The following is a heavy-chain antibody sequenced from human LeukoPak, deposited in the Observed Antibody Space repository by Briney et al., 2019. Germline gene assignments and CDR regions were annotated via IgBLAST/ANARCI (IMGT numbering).Heavy chain of an antibody. D-gene: IGHD1-1*01. Sequence: GASVKVSCKASGYTFTSYGISWVRQAPGQGLEWMGWISAYNGNTNYAQKLQGRVTMTTDTSTSTAYMELRSLRSDDTAVYYCARDSPTRKAFHGMDVWGQGTTVTVSS. J-gene: IGHJ6*02. V-gene: IGHV1-18*01. CDR2: ISAYNGNT. CDR3: ARDSPTRKAFHGMDV. CDR1: GYTFTSYG.